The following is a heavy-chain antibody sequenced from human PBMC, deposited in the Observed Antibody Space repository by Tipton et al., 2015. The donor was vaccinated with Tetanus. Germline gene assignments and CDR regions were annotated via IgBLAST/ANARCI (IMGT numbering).Heavy chain of an antibody. Sequence: TLSLTCTVSGGSISSYYWRWIRQPPGKGLEWIGYIYYSGSTNYNPSLKSRVTISVDTSKNQFSLKLSSVTAADTAVYYCARDSAGYYDSSGLDYWGQGTLVTVSS. CDR3: ARDSAGYYDSSGLDY. V-gene: IGHV4-59*01. D-gene: IGHD3-22*01. J-gene: IGHJ4*02. CDR2: IYYSGST. CDR1: GGSISSYY.